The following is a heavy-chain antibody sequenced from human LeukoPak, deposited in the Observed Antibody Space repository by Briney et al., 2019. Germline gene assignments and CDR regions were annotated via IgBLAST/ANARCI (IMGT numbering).Heavy chain of an antibody. CDR1: AASISSYY. D-gene: IGHD3-22*01. J-gene: IGHJ3*02. CDR2: IYTSGST. CDR3: AREYTYYYDSSGYSLVEKHFDI. Sequence: SQTLSLTCTVSAASISSYYRSWIRQLAGKGLEWIGRIYTSGSTNYNPSLKSRVTMSVATSKNQFSLKLSSVTPATPAVYYCAREYTYYYDSSGYSLVEKHFDIWGQGTMVTVSS. V-gene: IGHV4-4*07.